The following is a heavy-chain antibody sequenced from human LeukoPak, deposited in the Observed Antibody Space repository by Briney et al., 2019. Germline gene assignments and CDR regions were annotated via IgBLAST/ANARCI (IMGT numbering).Heavy chain of an antibody. CDR2: ISYDGSNK. V-gene: IGHV3-30*04. D-gene: IGHD6-13*01. CDR3: ARDFEQQLVLDY. J-gene: IGHJ4*02. Sequence: GGSLRLSCAASGFTFSSYAMHWVRQAPGKGLEWVAVISYDGSNKYYADSVKGRFTISRDNSKNTQYLQMNSLRAEDTAVYYCARDFEQQLVLDYWGQGTLVTVSS. CDR1: GFTFSSYA.